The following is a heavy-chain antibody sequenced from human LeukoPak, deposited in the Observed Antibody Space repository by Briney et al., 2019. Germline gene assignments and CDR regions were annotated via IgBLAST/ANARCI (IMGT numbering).Heavy chain of an antibody. CDR3: ARAAYYYDSSGYYEAEAFDI. D-gene: IGHD3-22*01. J-gene: IGHJ3*02. CDR2: IDHTGIT. V-gene: IGHV4-59*01. Sequence: SETLSLTCTVSDDSITIYYWSWIRQPPGKGLEWIGYIDHTGITNYNPSLNSRVTISRDTSKNHFSLELSSATAADTAVYYCARAAYYYDSSGYYEAEAFDIWGQGTMVTVSS. CDR1: DDSITIYY.